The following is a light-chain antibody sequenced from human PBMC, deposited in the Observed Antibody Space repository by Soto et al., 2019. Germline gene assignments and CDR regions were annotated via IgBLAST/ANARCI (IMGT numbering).Light chain of an antibody. J-gene: IGKJ3*01. Sequence: EIVLTQSPGTLSVSPGERVTLSCRASQSVSSNYLAWYQQRPGQAPRLLIFGASYRATGIPDRFSGSGSGTDFTLTISRLEPEDFEVYYCQQYSSTPPEFTFGRGTKVDSK. CDR1: QSVSSNY. CDR3: QQYSSTPPEFT. V-gene: IGKV3-20*01. CDR2: GAS.